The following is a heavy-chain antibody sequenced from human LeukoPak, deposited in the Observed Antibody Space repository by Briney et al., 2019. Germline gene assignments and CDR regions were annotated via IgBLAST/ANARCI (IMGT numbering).Heavy chain of an antibody. Sequence: ASVKVSCKASGYTFTSYDINWVRQATGQGLEWMGWMNPNSGNTGYAQKFQGRVTMTRDTSTSTVYMELSSLRSEDTAVYYCARARDMVRGVIITFDAFDIWGQGTMVTVSS. CDR1: GYTFTSYD. D-gene: IGHD3-10*01. CDR3: ARARDMVRGVIITFDAFDI. V-gene: IGHV1-8*01. CDR2: MNPNSGNT. J-gene: IGHJ3*02.